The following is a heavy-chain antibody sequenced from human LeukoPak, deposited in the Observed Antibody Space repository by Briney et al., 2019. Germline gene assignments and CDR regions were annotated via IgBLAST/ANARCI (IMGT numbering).Heavy chain of an antibody. CDR1: GGSISSGGYS. CDR3: ASLHYYYGMDA. CDR2: IYHSGST. V-gene: IGHV4-30-2*01. J-gene: IGHJ6*02. Sequence: SQTLSLTCAVSGGSISSGGYSWSWIRQPPGKGLEWIGYIYHSGSTYYNPSLKSRVTISVDRSKNQSSLKLSSVTAADTAVYYCASLHYYYGMDAWGQGTTVTVSS.